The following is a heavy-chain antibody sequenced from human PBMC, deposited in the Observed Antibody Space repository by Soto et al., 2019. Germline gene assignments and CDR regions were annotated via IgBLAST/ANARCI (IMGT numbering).Heavy chain of an antibody. CDR3: ARTLLRYFELSNPPNDYYYYGMDV. V-gene: IGHV1-69*01. J-gene: IGHJ6*02. D-gene: IGHD3-9*01. CDR2: IIPIFGTA. Sequence: QVQLVQSGAEVKKPGSSVKVSCKASGGTFSSYAISWLRQAPGQGLEWMGGIIPIFGTANYAQKFQGRVTFTAEESTSPAYMELSSLISEDKAVYYCARTLLRYFELSNPPNDYYYYGMDVWGQGTTVTVSS. CDR1: GGTFSSYA.